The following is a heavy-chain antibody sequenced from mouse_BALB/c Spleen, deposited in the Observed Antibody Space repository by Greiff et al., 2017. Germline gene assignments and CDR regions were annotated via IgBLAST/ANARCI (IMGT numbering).Heavy chain of an antibody. D-gene: IGHD4-1*01. CDR1: GYSITSDYA. CDR2: ISYSGST. J-gene: IGHJ3*01. V-gene: IGHV3-2*02. Sequence: EVKLQESGPGLVKPSQSLSLTCTVTGYSITSDYAWTWIRQFPGNQLEWMGYISYSGSTSYNPSLKSRISITRDTSKNQFFLQLNSVTTEDTATYYCARRELAWFAYWGQGTLVTVSA. CDR3: ARRELAWFAY.